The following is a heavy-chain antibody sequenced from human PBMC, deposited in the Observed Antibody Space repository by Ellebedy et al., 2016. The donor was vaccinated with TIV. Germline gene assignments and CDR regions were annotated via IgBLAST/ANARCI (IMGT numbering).Heavy chain of an antibody. D-gene: IGHD6-19*01. J-gene: IGHJ4*02. CDR1: GFRFSTHG. CDR3: TKEGAEAGRPAYLSYDH. V-gene: IGHV3-30*18. Sequence: PGGSLRLSCAASGFRFSTHGMHWVRQAPGKGLEWVAVISSHGQITYYADSVKGRFTISRDNSKDTLDLQMDSLRPEDTAVYYCTKEGAEAGRPAYLSYDHWGQGTLVTVSS. CDR2: ISSHGQIT.